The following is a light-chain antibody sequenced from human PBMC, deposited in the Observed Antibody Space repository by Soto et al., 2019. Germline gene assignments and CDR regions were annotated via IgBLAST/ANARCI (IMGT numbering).Light chain of an antibody. J-gene: IGKJ4*01. CDR1: QGITSW. CDR2: AAS. V-gene: IGKV1-12*01. CDR3: QQTSSFPLT. Sequence: DIQMTQSPSSVSASVGDSLTITCRASQGITSWVAWYPHKPGRAPKLLIYAASRLQSGVPSRFSGGGAGTDFTLTISRLPPEDFGTYYCQQTSSFPLTLGGGTKVEIK.